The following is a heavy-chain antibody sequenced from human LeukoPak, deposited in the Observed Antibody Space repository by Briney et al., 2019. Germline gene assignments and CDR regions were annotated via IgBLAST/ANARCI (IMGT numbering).Heavy chain of an antibody. CDR2: IYSSGST. V-gene: IGHV4-4*09. J-gene: IGHJ6*04. Sequence: SETLSLTCSVSGGSINGYYWSWIRRPPGQTLEWIGYIYSSGSTNYIPSLQSRVTMSVDTSMNQFSLRLSSVTAADTAVYYCARFTYTTRPSDVWGKGTTVTVSS. D-gene: IGHD3-16*01. CDR1: GGSINGYY. CDR3: ARFTYTTRPSDV.